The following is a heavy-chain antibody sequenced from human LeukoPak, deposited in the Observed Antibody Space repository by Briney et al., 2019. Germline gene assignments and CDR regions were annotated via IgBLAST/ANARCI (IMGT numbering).Heavy chain of an antibody. CDR1: GFTFSSYE. CDR2: ISRSGSTI. Sequence: PGGSLRLSCAASGFTFSSYEMNWVRQAPGKGLEWVSYISRSGSTIYYADSVKGRFTISRDNAKNSLYLQMNSLRAEDTAVYYCARDEFYYYDSSGFDYWGQGTLVTVSS. D-gene: IGHD3-22*01. J-gene: IGHJ4*02. V-gene: IGHV3-48*03. CDR3: ARDEFYYYDSSGFDY.